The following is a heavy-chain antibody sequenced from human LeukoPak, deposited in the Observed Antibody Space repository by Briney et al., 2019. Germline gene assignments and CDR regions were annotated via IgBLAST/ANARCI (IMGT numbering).Heavy chain of an antibody. CDR1: GYTFTSDY. D-gene: IGHD5/OR15-5a*01. CDR3: ARVSSARQGFDY. J-gene: IGHJ4*02. CDR2: INPSGGST. Sequence: GASVKISCKASGYTFTSDYIHWVRQAPGQGLEWMGIINPSGGSTSYAQKVQGRVTMTRDTSTSIVYTELSSLRSEDTAVYYCARVSSARQGFDYWGQGTLVTVSS. V-gene: IGHV1-46*01.